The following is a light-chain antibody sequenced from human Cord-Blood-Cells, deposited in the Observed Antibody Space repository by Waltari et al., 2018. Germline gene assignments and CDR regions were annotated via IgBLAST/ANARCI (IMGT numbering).Light chain of an antibody. CDR3: SSYTSSSTSV. CDR2: EVS. Sequence: QSALTQPASVSGSPGQSITISCTGTSSDVGAYNYVPWYQPHPGKAPKLMIYEVSNRPSGVSNRFSGSKSGNTASLTISGLQAEDEADYYCSSYTSSSTSVFGGGTKLTVL. J-gene: IGLJ2*01. V-gene: IGLV2-14*01. CDR1: SSDVGAYNY.